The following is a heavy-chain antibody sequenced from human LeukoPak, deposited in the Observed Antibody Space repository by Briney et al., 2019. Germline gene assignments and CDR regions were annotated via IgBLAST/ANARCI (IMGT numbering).Heavy chain of an antibody. J-gene: IGHJ3*02. CDR2: MNPNSGNT. CDR1: GYTFTSYD. D-gene: IGHD1-14*01. Sequence: ASVKVSCKASGYTFTSYDINWVRQATGQGLEWMGWMNPNSGNTGYAQNYRGRVTMTRDTSISTAYMGLSRLRSDDTAVYYCATDITPTDAFDTWGQGTMVTVSS. CDR3: ATDITPTDAFDT. V-gene: IGHV1-8*01.